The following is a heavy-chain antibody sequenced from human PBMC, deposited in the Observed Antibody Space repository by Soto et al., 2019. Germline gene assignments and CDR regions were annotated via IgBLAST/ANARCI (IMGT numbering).Heavy chain of an antibody. CDR3: ARFAKEENPKLEFWYAFDV. CDR2: IYYSGRT. J-gene: IGHJ4*02. V-gene: IGHV4-31*03. CDR1: GGSMRSGGYF. D-gene: IGHD6-13*01. Sequence: VQLQESGPGLVKPSQTLSLTCTVSGGSMRSGGYFWSWIRQHPGKGLEWIGNIYYSGRTYYNPSLESRVDISVDTSKEEFTLKVDSVSAADTATYFCARFAKEENPKLEFWYAFDVWGQGTLVTVSS.